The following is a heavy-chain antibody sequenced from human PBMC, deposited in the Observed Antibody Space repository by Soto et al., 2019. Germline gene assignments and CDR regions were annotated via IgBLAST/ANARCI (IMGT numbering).Heavy chain of an antibody. D-gene: IGHD2-15*01. CDR2: FTSDGAT. V-gene: IGHV3-23*01. J-gene: IGHJ5*02. CDR1: GFTFSSYA. Sequence: EVQLLESGGGLVQPGGSLRLSCAASGFTFSSYAMSWVRQAPGKGLEWVSTFTSDGATYYADSVKARFTISRDNSKNTLLLQTNSLRAEDTGLYYCAKVSRDGSQVAWGQGTLVTVSS. CDR3: AKVSRDGSQVA.